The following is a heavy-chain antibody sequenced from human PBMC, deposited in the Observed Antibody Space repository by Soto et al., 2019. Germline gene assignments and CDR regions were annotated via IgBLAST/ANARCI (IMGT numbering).Heavy chain of an antibody. V-gene: IGHV4-4*02. CDR1: SCSISSSYW. J-gene: IGHJ6*03. D-gene: IGHD4-17*01. CDR2: ISSSGST. Sequence: SETLSLTCAVSSCSISSSYWWSWVRQSPGKGLEWIGEISSSGSTNYNPSLKSRVSISVDRSKSQFSLKLSSVTAADTAVYYCARTRGLLTYYYYMDVWGKGTTVTVSS. CDR3: ARTRGLLTYYYYMDV.